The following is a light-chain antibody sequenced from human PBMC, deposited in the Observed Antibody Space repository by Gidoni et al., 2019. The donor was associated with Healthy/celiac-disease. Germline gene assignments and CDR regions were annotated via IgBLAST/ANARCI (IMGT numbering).Light chain of an antibody. CDR3: CSYAGSSTFWV. CDR1: SSDVGSYNL. CDR2: EGS. Sequence: QSALTQPPSLSGSPEQSITISCTGTSSDVGSYNLVPWYQQHPGKAPKLMIYEGSKRPSGVSNRFSGSKSGNTASLTISGLQAEDEADYYCCSYAGSSTFWVFGGGTKLTVL. V-gene: IGLV2-23*01. J-gene: IGLJ3*02.